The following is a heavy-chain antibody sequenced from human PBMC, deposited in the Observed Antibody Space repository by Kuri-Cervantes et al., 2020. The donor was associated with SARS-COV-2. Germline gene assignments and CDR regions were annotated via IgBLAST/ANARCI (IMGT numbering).Heavy chain of an antibody. Sequence: SETLSLTCDVSGVSVSHGTYSWSWIRQPAGKGLEWIGHLDTSGSPAYNPSLKSRVTISVDTSKNQFSLKLSSVTAADTAVYYCARQGALSWGYYFDYWGQGTLVTVSS. CDR1: GVSVSHGTYS. J-gene: IGHJ4*02. V-gene: IGHV4-61*09. CDR2: LDTSGSP. CDR3: ARQGALSWGYYFDY. D-gene: IGHD7-27*01.